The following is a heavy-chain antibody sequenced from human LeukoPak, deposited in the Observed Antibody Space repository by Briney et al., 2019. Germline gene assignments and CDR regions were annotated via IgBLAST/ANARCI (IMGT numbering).Heavy chain of an antibody. CDR3: AKDGPRGGSGWYLDY. CDR1: GFTFSSYG. D-gene: IGHD6-19*01. Sequence: GGSLRLSCAASGFTFSSYGMHWVRQAPGKGLEWVAFIRYDGSNKYYADSVKGRFTVSRDNSKNTLYLQMNSLRAEDTAVYYCAKDGPRGGSGWYLDYWGQGTLVTVSS. V-gene: IGHV3-30*02. J-gene: IGHJ4*02. CDR2: IRYDGSNK.